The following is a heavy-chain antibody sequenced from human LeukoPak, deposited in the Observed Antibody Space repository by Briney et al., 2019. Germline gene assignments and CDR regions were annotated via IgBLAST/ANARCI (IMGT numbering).Heavy chain of an antibody. D-gene: IGHD5-18*01. CDR3: AKGQLWLLDY. CDR1: GFTFSSYG. V-gene: IGHV3-30*02. CDR2: IRYDGSNK. J-gene: IGHJ4*02. Sequence: GGSLRLSCAASGFTFSSYGMHWVRQAPGKGLDWVAFIRYDGSNKYYADSVKGRFTISRDNSKNTLYLQLNSLRAEDTAVYYCAKGQLWLLDYWGQGTLVTVSS.